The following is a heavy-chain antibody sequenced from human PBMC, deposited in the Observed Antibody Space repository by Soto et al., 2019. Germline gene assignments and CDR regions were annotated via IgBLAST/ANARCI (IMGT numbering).Heavy chain of an antibody. CDR2: IIPMSGIG. CDR3: VRDGSIAAAGSNYYYGMDV. J-gene: IGHJ6*02. D-gene: IGHD6-13*01. Sequence: SVKVSCKASGGTFSISAISWVRQAPGQGLEWMGGIIPMSGIGKYAQKFQGRVTITADDSTSTVYMELNRLRSEDTAVYYCVRDGSIAAAGSNYYYGMDVWGQGTTVTVSS. CDR1: GGTFSISA. V-gene: IGHV1-69*13.